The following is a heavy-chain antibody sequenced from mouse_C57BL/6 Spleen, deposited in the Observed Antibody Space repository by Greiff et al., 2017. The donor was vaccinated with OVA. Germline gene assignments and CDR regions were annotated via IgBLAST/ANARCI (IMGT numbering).Heavy chain of an antibody. V-gene: IGHV1-81*01. CDR1: GYTFTSYG. D-gene: IGHD1-1*01. CDR3: ARIHGSTYFDY. Sequence: VQLQQSGAELARPGASVQLSCKASGYTFTSYGISWVKQRTGQGLEWIGEIYPRSGNTYYNEKFKGKATLTADKSSSTAYMEIRSLTSEDSAVYFCARIHGSTYFDYWGQGTTLTVSS. CDR2: IYPRSGNT. J-gene: IGHJ2*01.